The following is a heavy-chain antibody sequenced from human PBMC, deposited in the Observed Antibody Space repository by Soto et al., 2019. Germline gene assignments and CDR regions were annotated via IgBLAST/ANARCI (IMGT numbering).Heavy chain of an antibody. CDR3: ASAGRWYTMIVPRGEDYYYGMDV. J-gene: IGHJ6*02. V-gene: IGHV1-69*13. CDR1: GGTFSRYA. Sequence: ASVKVSCKASGGTFSRYAISWVRQAPGQGLEWMGGIIPIFGTANYAQKFQGRVTITADESTSTAYMELSSLRSEDTAVYYCASAGRWYTMIVPRGEDYYYGMDVWGQGTTVTVSS. D-gene: IGHD3-22*01. CDR2: IIPIFGTA.